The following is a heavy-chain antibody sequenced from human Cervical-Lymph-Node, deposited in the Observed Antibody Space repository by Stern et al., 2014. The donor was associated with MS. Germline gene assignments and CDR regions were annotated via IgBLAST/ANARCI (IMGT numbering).Heavy chain of an antibody. V-gene: IGHV5-51*01. CDR1: GFKFSIYW. D-gene: IGHD1-14*01. CDR2: IYPGNSET. J-gene: IGHJ4*02. Sequence: MQLVQSGAELIRPGESLKISCKGPGFKFSIYWIAWVRQMPGKGLEWMGIIYPGNSETRYSPSFQGQVTMSADKSTSTAYLQWSSLNASDTAMYFCARQTTAWASDVWGQGTLVTVSS. CDR3: ARQTTAWASDV.